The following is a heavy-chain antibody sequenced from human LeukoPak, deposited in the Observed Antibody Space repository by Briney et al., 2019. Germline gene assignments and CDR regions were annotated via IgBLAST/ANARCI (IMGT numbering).Heavy chain of an antibody. CDR2: ISWNRGSI. J-gene: IGHJ2*01. CDR1: GFTFDDYG. Sequence: GGSLRLSCAASGFTFDDYGMHWVRQAPGKGLEWVSGISWNRGSIGYADSVMGRFTISRDTAKNSLYLQMNSLRPEDTAFYCARGGAAADNYWYFDLWGRGTLVTVSS. V-gene: IGHV3-9*01. D-gene: IGHD6-13*01. CDR3: ARGGAAADNYWYFDL.